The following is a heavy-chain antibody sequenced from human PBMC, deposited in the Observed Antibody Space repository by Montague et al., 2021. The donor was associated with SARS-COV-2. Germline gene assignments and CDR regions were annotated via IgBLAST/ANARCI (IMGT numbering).Heavy chain of an antibody. CDR3: ARENRGGDGPGYDFYFGMDV. D-gene: IGHD4-17*01. CDR1: GGSIRSDTSY. V-gene: IGHV4-61*02. J-gene: IGHJ6*02. Sequence: TLSLTCSVSGGSIRSDTSYYNWFRQPDGKGLEWVGRIYGGGSASYNPSLKSRVIISLDTSKNKVSLKMSSVTAADSARYFCARENRGGDGPGYDFYFGMDVWGQGTTVTVSS. CDR2: IYGGGSA.